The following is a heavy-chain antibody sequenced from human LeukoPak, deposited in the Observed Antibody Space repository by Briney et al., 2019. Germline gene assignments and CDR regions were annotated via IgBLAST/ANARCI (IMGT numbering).Heavy chain of an antibody. V-gene: IGHV4-30-4*08. D-gene: IGHD2-2*02. CDR3: ARGVVPAAIPDY. CDR2: IYYSGST. Sequence: SETLSLTCTVSGGSISSDDYYWSWIRQPPGKGLEWIGYIYYSGSTYYNPSLKSRVTISVDTSKNQFSLKLSSVTAADTAVYYCARGVVPAAIPDYWGQGTLVTVSS. J-gene: IGHJ4*02. CDR1: GGSISSDDYY.